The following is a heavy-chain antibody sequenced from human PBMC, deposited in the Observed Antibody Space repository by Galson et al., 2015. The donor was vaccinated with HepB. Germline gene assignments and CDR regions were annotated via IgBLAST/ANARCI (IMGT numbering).Heavy chain of an antibody. V-gene: IGHV1-24*01. CDR2: FDPEDGET. D-gene: IGHD5-24*01. J-gene: IGHJ3*02. Sequence: SVKVSCKVSGYTLTGLSMHWVRQAPGKGLEWMGGFDPEDGETIYAQKFQGRVTMTEDTSTDTAYMELSSLRSEDTAVYYCAPRRDGYTQHAFDIWGQGTMVTVSS. CDR3: APRRDGYTQHAFDI. CDR1: GYTLTGLS.